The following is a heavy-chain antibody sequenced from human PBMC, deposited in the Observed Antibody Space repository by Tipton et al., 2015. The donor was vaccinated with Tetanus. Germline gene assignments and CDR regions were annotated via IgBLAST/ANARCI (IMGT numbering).Heavy chain of an antibody. CDR2: VGDSGST. CDR1: DSIASHSY. D-gene: IGHD6-13*01. V-gene: IGHV4-4*02. Sequence: QLVQSGGHGIQPGGSLRLPCAVSDSIASHSYVTWVRQAPGKGLEWIGEVGDSGSTNYSPSLKSRVTISLDTSKNEFSLTLSSVTAADTAVYYCARGTWLYTSTYHRHWLDPWGQGTLVTVSS. J-gene: IGHJ5*02. CDR3: ARGTWLYTSTYHRHWLDP.